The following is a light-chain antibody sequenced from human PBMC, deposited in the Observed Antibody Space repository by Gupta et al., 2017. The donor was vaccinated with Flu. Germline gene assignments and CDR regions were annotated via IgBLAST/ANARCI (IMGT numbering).Light chain of an antibody. Sequence: QTATITCGGNEIGSNSEHGYQQKPGQAPVLVVFDDRDRRSGIPERLSGSTSGNTATLTITRVEAEDEADDYCQVWDRSSDKCVFGGGTKLTVL. V-gene: IGLV3-21*02. J-gene: IGLJ3*02. CDR2: DDR. CDR1: EIGSNS. CDR3: QVWDRSSDKCV.